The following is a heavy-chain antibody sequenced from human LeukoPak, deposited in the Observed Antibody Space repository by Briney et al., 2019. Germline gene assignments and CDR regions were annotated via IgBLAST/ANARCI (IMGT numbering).Heavy chain of an antibody. CDR1: GYTFTDYY. CDR2: INPNSGGT. J-gene: IGHJ4*02. CDR3: GRDRHWNQGNFDY. Sequence: ASVKVSCKASGYTFTDYYMHWVRQAPGQGLEWMGWINPNSGGTNYAQKFQGRVTMTRDTSIGTAYMELNRRTYDDTAVYYCGRDRHWNQGNFDYWGQGTLVTVSS. V-gene: IGHV1-2*02. D-gene: IGHD1-1*01.